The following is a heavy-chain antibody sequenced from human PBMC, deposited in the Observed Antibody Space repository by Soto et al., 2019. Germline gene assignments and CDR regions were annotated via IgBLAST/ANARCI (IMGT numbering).Heavy chain of an antibody. Sequence: EVQLVETGGGVIQPGGSLRLSCAASGFTVSNNYMSWVRQAPGKGLEWGSLIYSGGSTYYADSVKGRFTISRDNSKNTLYLQMNSLRAEDTAVYYCATYSSLDYWGQGTLVTVSS. CDR3: ATYSSLDY. CDR1: GFTVSNNY. V-gene: IGHV3-53*02. J-gene: IGHJ4*02. D-gene: IGHD6-13*01. CDR2: IYSGGST.